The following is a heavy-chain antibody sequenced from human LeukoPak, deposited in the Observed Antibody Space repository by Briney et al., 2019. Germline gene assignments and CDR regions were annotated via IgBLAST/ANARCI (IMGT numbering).Heavy chain of an antibody. CDR1: GYTFTSYG. D-gene: IGHD3-9*01. CDR2: ISAYNGNT. CDR3: ARDYYYDILTGYHAPDY. Sequence: ASVKVSCKASGYTFTSYGISWVRQAPGQGLEWMGWISAYNGNTNYAQKLQGRVTMTTDTSTSTAYMELRSLRSDDTAVYYCARDYYYDILTGYHAPDYWGQGTLVTVPS. J-gene: IGHJ4*02. V-gene: IGHV1-18*01.